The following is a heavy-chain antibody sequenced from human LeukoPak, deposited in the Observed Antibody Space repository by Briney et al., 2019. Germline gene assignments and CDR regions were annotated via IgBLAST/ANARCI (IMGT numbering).Heavy chain of an antibody. Sequence: GGFLRLSCAASRFTFSRYSMNWVRQAPGKGLEWVSYISSSSSTMYYADSVKGRFTISRDSAKNSLYLQMNSLRVEDTAVYYCARDPYSGYDLQAFDYWGQGTLVTVSS. D-gene: IGHD5-12*01. J-gene: IGHJ4*02. CDR3: ARDPYSGYDLQAFDY. CDR2: ISSSSSTM. V-gene: IGHV3-48*01. CDR1: RFTFSRYS.